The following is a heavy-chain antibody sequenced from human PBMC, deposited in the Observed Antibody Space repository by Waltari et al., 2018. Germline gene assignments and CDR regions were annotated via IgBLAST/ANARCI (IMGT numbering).Heavy chain of an antibody. CDR3: ARSRYSSSWYYWFDP. D-gene: IGHD6-13*01. J-gene: IGHJ5*02. CDR2: IIPILGIA. V-gene: IGHV1-69*10. CDR1: GGTFSSYA. Sequence: QVQLVQSGAEVKKPGSSVKVSCKASGGTFSSYAISWVRQAPGQGLEWMGGIIPILGIANDAQKFQCRVTITADKSTSTAYMELSSLRSEDTAVYYCARSRYSSSWYYWFDPWGQGTLFTVSS.